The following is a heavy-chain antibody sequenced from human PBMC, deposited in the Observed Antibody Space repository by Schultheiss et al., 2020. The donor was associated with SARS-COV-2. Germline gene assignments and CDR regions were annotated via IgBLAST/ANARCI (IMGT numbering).Heavy chain of an antibody. CDR1: GFTFSSYG. D-gene: IGHD2-21*01. CDR2: IWYDGSNK. Sequence: GESLKISCAASGFTFSSYGMHWVRQAPGKGLEWVAVIWYDGSNKYYADSVKGRFTISRDNSKNTLYLQMNSLRAEDTAVYYCARAGGGQFLEYWGQGTLVTVSS. J-gene: IGHJ4*02. CDR3: ARAGGGQFLEY. V-gene: IGHV3-33*01.